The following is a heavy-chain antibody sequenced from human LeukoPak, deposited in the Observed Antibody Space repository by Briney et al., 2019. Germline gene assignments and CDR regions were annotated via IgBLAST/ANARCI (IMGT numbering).Heavy chain of an antibody. CDR1: GFTFSSYA. J-gene: IGHJ4*02. CDR2: ISGSGGST. Sequence: GGSLRLSCAASGFTFSSYAMSWVRQAPGKGLEWVSAISGSGGSTYYADSVKGRFTISRDNSKNTLYLQMNSLRAEDTAVYYCAKDSDFWSGYYTDYFDYWGQGTLVTVSS. D-gene: IGHD3-3*01. V-gene: IGHV3-23*01. CDR3: AKDSDFWSGYYTDYFDY.